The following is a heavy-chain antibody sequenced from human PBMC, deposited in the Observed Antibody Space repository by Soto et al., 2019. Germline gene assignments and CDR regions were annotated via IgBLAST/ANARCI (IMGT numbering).Heavy chain of an antibody. CDR2: IYPGDSDT. CDR1: GYSFTSYW. Sequence: PGESLKISCKGSGYSFTSYWIGWVRQMPGKGLEWMGIIYPGDSDTRYSPSFQGQVTISADKSISTAYLHWSSLKASDIAMYYCARLLVGAIIPHFEYWCQGTLVTVSS. D-gene: IGHD1-26*01. V-gene: IGHV5-51*01. CDR3: ARLLVGAIIPHFEY. J-gene: IGHJ4*02.